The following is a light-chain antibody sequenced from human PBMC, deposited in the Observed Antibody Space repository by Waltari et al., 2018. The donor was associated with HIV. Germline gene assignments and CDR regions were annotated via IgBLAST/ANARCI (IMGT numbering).Light chain of an antibody. CDR2: DAS. CDR1: QSVTTNY. J-gene: IGKJ4*01. Sequence: IVLTQSPGTLSLSPGESATLSCRTSQSVTTNYLAWYQHKAGQAPRLLLYDASRRATGISDRFSGNGSGTDFTLTISRLEPEDFAVYYCQQYGDSLTFGGGTKVEI. CDR3: QQYGDSLT. V-gene: IGKV3-20*01.